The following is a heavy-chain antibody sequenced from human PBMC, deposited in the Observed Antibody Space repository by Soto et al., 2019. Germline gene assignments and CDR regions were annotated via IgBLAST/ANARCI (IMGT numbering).Heavy chain of an antibody. CDR2: IIPIFGTA. V-gene: IGHV1-69*13. J-gene: IGHJ6*02. CDR1: GGTFSSYA. CDR3: ARGPQKGSTSLSSGMDV. Sequence: ASVKVSCKASGGTFSSYAISWVRQAPGQGLEWMGGIIPIFGTANYAQKFQGRVTITADESTSTAYMELSSLRSEDTAVYYCARGPQKGSTSLSSGMDVWGQGTTVTVSS. D-gene: IGHD2-2*01.